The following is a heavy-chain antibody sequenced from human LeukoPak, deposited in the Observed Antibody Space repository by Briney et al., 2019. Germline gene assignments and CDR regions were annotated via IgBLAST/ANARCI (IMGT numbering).Heavy chain of an antibody. Sequence: GGSLRLSCAASGFTFSSYVMHWIRQAPGKGLEWVAIISYDGSNEYYADSVKGRFTISRDNSKNTLYLQMNSLRAADTAVYYCARGRNTMVRGAIGAETRYYYSYYMDVWGKGTTVTVSS. CDR3: ARGRNTMVRGAIGAETRYYYSYYMDV. CDR1: GFTFSSYV. D-gene: IGHD3-10*01. J-gene: IGHJ6*03. CDR2: ISYDGSNE. V-gene: IGHV3-30*04.